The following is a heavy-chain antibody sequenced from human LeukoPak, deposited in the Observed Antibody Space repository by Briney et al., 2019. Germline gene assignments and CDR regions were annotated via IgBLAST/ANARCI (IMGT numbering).Heavy chain of an antibody. V-gene: IGHV3-23*01. CDR3: ARGPDYDILTCYSYYFDY. CDR1: GFTFSSYA. CDR2: ISGSGGST. Sequence: PGGSLRLSCAASGFTFSSYAMSWVRQAPGKGLEWVSAISGSGGSTYYADSVKGRFTISRDNSKNTLYLQMNSLRAEDTAVYYCARGPDYDILTCYSYYFDYWGQGTLVTVSS. J-gene: IGHJ4*02. D-gene: IGHD3-9*01.